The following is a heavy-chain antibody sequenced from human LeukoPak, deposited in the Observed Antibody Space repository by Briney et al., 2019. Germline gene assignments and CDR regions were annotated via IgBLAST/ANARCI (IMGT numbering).Heavy chain of an antibody. Sequence: GGSLRLSCAASGFTFSSYRMHWVRQAPGKGLVWVSRINWDWSSKSYADSVKGRFTISRDNAKNTLYLHMNSLRAEDTAVYYCAIVIAAAGGWGQGTLVTVSS. CDR3: AIVIAAAGG. V-gene: IGHV3-74*01. D-gene: IGHD6-13*01. J-gene: IGHJ4*02. CDR2: INWDWSSK. CDR1: GFTFSSYR.